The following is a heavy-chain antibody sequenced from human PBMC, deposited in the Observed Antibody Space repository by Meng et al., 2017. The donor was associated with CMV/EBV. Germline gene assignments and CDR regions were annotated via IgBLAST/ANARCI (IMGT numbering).Heavy chain of an antibody. V-gene: IGHV2-26*01. CDR2: IFSNDEK. Sequence: SGPTLVKPTETLTLTCTVSGFSLSNARMGVSWIRQPPGKALEWLAHIFSNDEKSYRSSLKSRLTISKDTSKSQVALTMTNMDPLDTATYYCARTLITHTVTTLDYWGQGTLVTVSS. CDR1: GFSLSNARMG. D-gene: IGHD4-11*01. J-gene: IGHJ4*02. CDR3: ARTLITHTVTTLDY.